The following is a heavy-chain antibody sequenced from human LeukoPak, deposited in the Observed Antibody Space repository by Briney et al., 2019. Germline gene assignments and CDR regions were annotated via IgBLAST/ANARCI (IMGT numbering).Heavy chain of an antibody. Sequence: SETLSLTCAVYGGSFSGYYWSWIRQPPGKGLEWIGEINRSGSTNYNPSLKSRVTISIDTSKNQFSLKLTSVTAADTAVYYCARLDTAMDPYYFDYWGQGTLVTVSS. J-gene: IGHJ4*02. D-gene: IGHD5-18*01. CDR1: GGSFSGYY. CDR2: INRSGST. CDR3: ARLDTAMDPYYFDY. V-gene: IGHV4-34*01.